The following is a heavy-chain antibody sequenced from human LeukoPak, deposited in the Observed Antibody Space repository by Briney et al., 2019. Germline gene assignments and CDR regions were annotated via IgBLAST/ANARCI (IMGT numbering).Heavy chain of an antibody. CDR3: AKDNSEVITWFDY. CDR1: GFTFSSYA. CDR2: ISGSGGST. V-gene: IGHV3-23*01. D-gene: IGHD3-16*01. J-gene: IGHJ4*02. Sequence: GGSLRLSCAASGFTFSSYAMSWVRQAPGKGLEWVSAISGSGGSTYYADSVKGRFTISRDNSKNTLYLQMNSLRAEETAVYYCAKDNSEVITWFDYWGQGTLVTVSS.